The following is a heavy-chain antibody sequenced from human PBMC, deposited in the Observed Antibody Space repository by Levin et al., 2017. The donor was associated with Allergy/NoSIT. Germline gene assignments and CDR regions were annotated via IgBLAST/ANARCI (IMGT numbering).Heavy chain of an antibody. CDR1: GFTFSSYS. Sequence: GESLKISCAASGFTFSSYSMNWVRQAPGKGLEWVSYISSSSSTIYYADSVKGRFTISRDNAKNSLYLQMNSLRDEDTAVYYCARASFHFGIAAAGTSVDYWGQGTLVTVSS. D-gene: IGHD6-13*01. CDR2: ISSSSSTI. J-gene: IGHJ4*02. V-gene: IGHV3-48*02. CDR3: ARASFHFGIAAAGTSVDY.